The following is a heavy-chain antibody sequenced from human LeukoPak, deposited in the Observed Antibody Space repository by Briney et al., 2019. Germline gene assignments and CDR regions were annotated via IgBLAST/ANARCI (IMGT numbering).Heavy chain of an antibody. CDR3: ARERWHCRVNCYSVYYYALDV. CDR1: GYAFTNYA. Sequence: ASVKVSCKGSGYAFTNYAVHWVRQAPGQRLEWLGWINPGNGDTKYSQNFQGRVTVTRYTSAATAYVELNSLTSEDTAVYYCARERWHCRVNCYSVYYYALDVWGQGTTVTVSS. CDR2: INPGNGDT. D-gene: IGHD2-15*01. J-gene: IGHJ6*02. V-gene: IGHV1-3*01.